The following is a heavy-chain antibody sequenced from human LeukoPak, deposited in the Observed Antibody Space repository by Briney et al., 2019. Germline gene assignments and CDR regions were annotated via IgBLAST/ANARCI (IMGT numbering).Heavy chain of an antibody. CDR3: TRDPRRLDY. V-gene: IGHV3-11*01. J-gene: IGHJ4*02. Sequence: GSLXLXCAVSGFTFTDTYMTWIRQAPGKGLESLSYISPSGTDISYADSVKGRFTISRDNAKNSLYVQMNSLRAEDTAVYYCTRDPRRLDYWGQGTLVTVSS. CDR1: GFTFTDTY. CDR2: ISPSGTDI.